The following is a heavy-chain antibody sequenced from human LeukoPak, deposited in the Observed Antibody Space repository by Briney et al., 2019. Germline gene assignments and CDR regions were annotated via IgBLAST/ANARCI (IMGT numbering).Heavy chain of an antibody. V-gene: IGHV4-59*01. CDR3: ARDSGLLWFGESTPYAFDI. J-gene: IGHJ3*02. Sequence: SETLSLTCTVSGGSISSYYWSWIRQPPGKGLEWIGYIYYSGSTNYSPSLKSRVTISVDTSKNQFSLKLSSVTAADTAVYYCARDSGLLWFGESTPYAFDIWGQGTMVTVSS. CDR2: IYYSGST. D-gene: IGHD3-10*01. CDR1: GGSISSYY.